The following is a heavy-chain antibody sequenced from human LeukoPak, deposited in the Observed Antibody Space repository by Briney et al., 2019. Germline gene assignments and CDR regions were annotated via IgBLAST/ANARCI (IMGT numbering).Heavy chain of an antibody. CDR2: IYYSGSTT. CDR1: GGSMSGFF. J-gene: IGHJ6*02. D-gene: IGHD3-10*01. V-gene: IGHV4-59*01. CDR3: ARTSRHYYGSGSNLTPWPAGMDV. Sequence: KPSETLSLTCSVSGGSMSGFFWTWIRQPPGKELERIGSIYYSGSTTKYNPSLKSRVTISVDTSKSQFSLKLNSATAADTAVYYCARTSRHYYGSGSNLTPWPAGMDVWGQGTTVTVSS.